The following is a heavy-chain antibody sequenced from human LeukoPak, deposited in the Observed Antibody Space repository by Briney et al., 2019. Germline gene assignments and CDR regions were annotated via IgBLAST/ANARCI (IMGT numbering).Heavy chain of an antibody. CDR3: ASTRGGYPDDAFDI. Sequence: GRSLRLFCAASGFTFSSYAMHWVRQAPGKGLEWVAVISYDGSNKYYADSVKGRFTISRDKSKNTLYLQMYSLRAEDTAVYYCASTRGGYPDDAFDIWGQGTMVTVSS. CDR1: GFTFSSYA. D-gene: IGHD5-18*01. J-gene: IGHJ3*02. V-gene: IGHV3-30*01. CDR2: ISYDGSNK.